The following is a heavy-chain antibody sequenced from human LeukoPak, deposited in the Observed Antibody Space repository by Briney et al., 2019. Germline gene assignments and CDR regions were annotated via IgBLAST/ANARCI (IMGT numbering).Heavy chain of an antibody. J-gene: IGHJ1*01. V-gene: IGHV3-74*01. CDR3: ARAPSEIGGYYPEYFRH. D-gene: IGHD3-22*01. CDR2: IKGDGNT. CDR1: GFTFSSYW. Sequence: GGSLRLPCAASGFTFSSYWMHWVRQAPGKGLVWVSRIKGDGNTNYADSVKGRFAISRDNAKNTVSLQMNSLRAEDTGVYYCARAPSEIGGYYPEYFRHWGQGTLVTVSS.